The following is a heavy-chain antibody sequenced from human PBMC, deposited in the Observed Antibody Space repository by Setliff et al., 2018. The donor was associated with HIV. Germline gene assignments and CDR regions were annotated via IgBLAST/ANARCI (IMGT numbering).Heavy chain of an antibody. CDR1: GASISRSTYS. CDR3: ARQSEVYGTVYYYYMDV. Sequence: SETLSLTCTVSGASISRSTYSWGWIRQPPGKGLEWIGSISYTGSTDYTPSLKSRLTISVDTSKNQFALKLTSVTAADTALYYCARQSEVYGTVYYYYMDVWGKGTTVTVSS. J-gene: IGHJ6*03. D-gene: IGHD4-17*01. CDR2: ISYTGST. V-gene: IGHV4-39*01.